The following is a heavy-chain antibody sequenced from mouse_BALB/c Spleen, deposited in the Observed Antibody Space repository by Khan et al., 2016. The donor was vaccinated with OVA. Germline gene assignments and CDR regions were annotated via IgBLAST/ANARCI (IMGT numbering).Heavy chain of an antibody. CDR2: ISLGASYT. V-gene: IGHV5-6*01. CDR3: SRAYYGNDYYAMDN. J-gene: IGHJ4*01. CDR1: GFNFSTYG. Sequence: EVQLVESGGDLVKPGGSLKLSCAASGFNFSTYGMSWVRQTPDKRLEWVATISLGASYTYYADSVKGRFTISRDNAKNTLYLQMSSLRSEDTAMYYCSRAYYGNDYYAMDNGGQGTSVTVSS. D-gene: IGHD2-9*01.